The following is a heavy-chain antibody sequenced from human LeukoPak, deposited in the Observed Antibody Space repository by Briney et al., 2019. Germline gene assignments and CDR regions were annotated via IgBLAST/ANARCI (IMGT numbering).Heavy chain of an antibody. D-gene: IGHD1-26*01. CDR2: MNPNSGNT. V-gene: IGHV1-8*01. Sequence: ASVKVSCKASGYTFTSYDINWVRQATGQGLEWMGWMNPNSGNTGYAQKFQGRVTMTRNTSISTAYTELSSLRSEDTAVYYCARGYARDIVGATSYFDYWGQGTLVTVSS. J-gene: IGHJ4*02. CDR1: GYTFTSYD. CDR3: ARGYARDIVGATSYFDY.